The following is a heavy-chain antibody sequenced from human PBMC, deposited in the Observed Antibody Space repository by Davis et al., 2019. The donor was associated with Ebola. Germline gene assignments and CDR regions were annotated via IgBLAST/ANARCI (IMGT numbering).Heavy chain of an antibody. D-gene: IGHD2-15*01. J-gene: IGHJ6*02. V-gene: IGHV4-31*03. CDR2: IYYSGST. CDR3: ARLQGSCSGAVCHSDNAYYGMDV. CDR1: GGSISSDDYY. Sequence: PSETLSLTCTVSGGSISSDDYYWSWVRQHPGKGLEWTGYIYYSGSTHYISSLKSRLTISIDTSKNQFSLKLTSVIVADAAMYYCARLQGSCSGAVCHSDNAYYGMDVWGQGTTVIVSS.